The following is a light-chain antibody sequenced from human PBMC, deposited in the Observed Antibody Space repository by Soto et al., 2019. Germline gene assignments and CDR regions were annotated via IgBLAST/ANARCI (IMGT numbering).Light chain of an antibody. CDR2: DXS. CDR1: EGISSA. V-gene: IGKV1D-13*01. J-gene: IGKJ3*01. Sequence: AIQLAQSQASLSASLXDSVQITFLASEGISSALAXXQQXXGXAPKXXXYDXSTLESGVPSRLSGSRSGTDFTLTVSSLQPEEFAAYDCQQFDDDPLTFGPGTKVDI. CDR3: QQFDDDPLT.